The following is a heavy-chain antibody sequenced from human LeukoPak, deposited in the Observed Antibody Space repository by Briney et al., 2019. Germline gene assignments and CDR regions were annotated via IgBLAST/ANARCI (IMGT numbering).Heavy chain of an antibody. V-gene: IGHV4-59*01. J-gene: IGHJ5*02. D-gene: IGHD4-17*01. Sequence: PSETLSLTCTVSGGSISSYYWSWIRQPPGKGLEWIGYIYYSGSTYYNPSLRSRVTISVDTSKNQFSLKLSSVTAADTAVYYCASYMTTVTTQGWFDPWGQGTLVTVSS. CDR3: ASYMTTVTTQGWFDP. CDR2: IYYSGST. CDR1: GGSISSYY.